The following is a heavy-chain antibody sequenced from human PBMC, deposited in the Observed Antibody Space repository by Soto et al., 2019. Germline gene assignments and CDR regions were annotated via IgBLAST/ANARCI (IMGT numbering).Heavy chain of an antibody. Sequence: QVQLQELGPGLVKPSETLSLTCTVSGGSISSYPWSWIRQSPGKGLEWIGYIYNSGTTIYNPSFKRRVTMLLVKPNNQFTLKLGSVTAADTAIYYCAGDIPSGSYRFDYWGQGTLVTVSS. J-gene: IGHJ4*02. CDR2: IYNSGTT. V-gene: IGHV4-59*08. D-gene: IGHD1-26*01. CDR1: GGSISSYP. CDR3: AGDIPSGSYRFDY.